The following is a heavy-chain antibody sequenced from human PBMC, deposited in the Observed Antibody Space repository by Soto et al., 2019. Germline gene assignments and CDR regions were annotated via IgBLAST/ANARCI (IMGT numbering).Heavy chain of an antibody. CDR1: GASISGSY. CDR3: VRDGTKTLRDWFDP. D-gene: IGHD1-1*01. CDR2: IYATGTT. V-gene: IGHV4-4*07. J-gene: IGHJ5*02. Sequence: SETLSLTCTVSGASISGSYWSWIRKSAGKGLEWIGRIYATGTTDYNPSLKSRVMMSVDTSKKQFSLKLRSVTAADTAVYYCVRDGTKTLRDWFDPWGQGISVTVSS.